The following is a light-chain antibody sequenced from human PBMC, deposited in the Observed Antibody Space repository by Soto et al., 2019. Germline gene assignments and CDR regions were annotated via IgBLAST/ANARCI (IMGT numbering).Light chain of an antibody. J-gene: IGKJ2*01. CDR2: GAS. CDR1: QNIIKY. V-gene: IGKV1-39*01. Sequence: DIQMTQSPSSLSASVGDRVTITCRTSQNIIKYLNWYQQKPGKAPKFLIYGASTLQTGVPSRFSGGGSGTDCTLTISSLQPEDFATYYCQQTYTTPYTFGQGTKLDIK. CDR3: QQTYTTPYT.